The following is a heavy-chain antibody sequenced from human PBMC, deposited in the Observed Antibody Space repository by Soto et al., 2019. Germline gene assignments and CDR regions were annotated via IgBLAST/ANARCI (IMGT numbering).Heavy chain of an antibody. CDR2: ISGNNGDT. V-gene: IGHV1-18*01. Sequence: ASVKVSCKTSGYTFTNYGISWVRQAPGQGLEWMGWISGNNGDTNYAQRLQGRVTMTTDTSTSTAYMELRSLRSEDTAVYYCARGYSSSDYWGQGTLVTVSS. CDR3: ARGYSSSDY. CDR1: GYTFTNYG. D-gene: IGHD6-13*01. J-gene: IGHJ4*02.